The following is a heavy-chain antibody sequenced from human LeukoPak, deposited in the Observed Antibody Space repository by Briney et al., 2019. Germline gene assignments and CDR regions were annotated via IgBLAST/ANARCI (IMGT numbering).Heavy chain of an antibody. Sequence: ASVKVSCKASGYTFNDYYLHWVRLAPGQGLEWMGWINPKGGATNYAQTFQGRLTMTRDTSISTAYMDLSRLRSDGTAIYYCARSHSAYSCDYWGQGTLVTVSS. V-gene: IGHV1-2*02. CDR2: INPKGGAT. D-gene: IGHD3-22*01. CDR3: ARSHSAYSCDY. CDR1: GYTFNDYY. J-gene: IGHJ4*02.